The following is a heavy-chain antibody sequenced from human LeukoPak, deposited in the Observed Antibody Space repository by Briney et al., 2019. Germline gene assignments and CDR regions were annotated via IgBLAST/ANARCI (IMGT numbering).Heavy chain of an antibody. J-gene: IGHJ4*02. CDR1: DGSISSYY. CDR3: ARHGGAYSFDY. CDR2: IYYIGST. Sequence: SETLSLTCTVSDGSISSYYWGWVRQPPGKGLEWFGCIYYIGSTNYNPSLKSRVTISLDTSKNQFSLKLSSVSAADTAVYYCARHGGAYSFDYWGQGTLVTVSS. D-gene: IGHD4-11*01. V-gene: IGHV4-59*08.